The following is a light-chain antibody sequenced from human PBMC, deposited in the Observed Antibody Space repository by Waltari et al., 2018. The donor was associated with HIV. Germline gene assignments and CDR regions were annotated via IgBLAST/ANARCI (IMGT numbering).Light chain of an antibody. CDR2: SAF. Sequence: EIQMAQSPSNVSACVGGTVTNTCRASRDICTSWAWYQFKPVRAPNLLIYSAFRLETGVPSRFGGSGSGTEFTLTITSLHPDDFATYYCQQADSFPHTFGGGTRVA. CDR3: QQADSFPHT. CDR1: RDICTS. J-gene: IGKJ4*01. V-gene: IGKV1-12*01.